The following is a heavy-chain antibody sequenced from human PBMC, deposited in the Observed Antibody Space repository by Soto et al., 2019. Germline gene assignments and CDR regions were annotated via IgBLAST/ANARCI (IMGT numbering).Heavy chain of an antibody. V-gene: IGHV7-4-1*01. CDR2: ISTNTGNP. CDR3: ATQARIAAAGIVFDP. Sequence: QVQLVQSGSELKKPGASVKVSCKASGYTFTSYAMNWVRQAPGQGLDRMGWISTNTGNPTYAQGFTGRFVFRLDTSVSTAYLQICSLKAEDTAVYYCATQARIAAAGIVFDPWGQGGLVTVSS. CDR1: GYTFTSYA. J-gene: IGHJ5*02. D-gene: IGHD6-13*01.